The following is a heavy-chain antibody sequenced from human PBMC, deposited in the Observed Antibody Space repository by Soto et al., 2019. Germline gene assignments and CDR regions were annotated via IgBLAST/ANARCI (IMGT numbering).Heavy chain of an antibody. J-gene: IGHJ4*02. Sequence: GGSLRLSCAASGFTFSSYAMSWVRQAPGKGLEWVSAISGSGGSTYYADSVKGRFTISRDNSKNTLYLQMNSLRAEDTAVYYCAKDMAYYYDSSGHQAGYFDYWGQGTLVTVSS. CDR2: ISGSGGST. CDR1: GFTFSSYA. CDR3: AKDMAYYYDSSGHQAGYFDY. V-gene: IGHV3-23*01. D-gene: IGHD3-22*01.